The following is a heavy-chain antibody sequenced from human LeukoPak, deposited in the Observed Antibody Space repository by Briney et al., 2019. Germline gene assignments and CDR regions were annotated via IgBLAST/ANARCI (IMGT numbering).Heavy chain of an antibody. V-gene: IGHV4-39*01. J-gene: IGHJ5*02. CDR2: IYYSGST. CDR3: VRRLGLLPHNWFDP. Sequence: LRLSCAASGFTFSSYAMHWVRQPPGKGLEWIGSIYYSGSTYYNPSLKSRVTISVDTSKNQFSLKLNSVTAADTAVYYCVRRLGLLPHNWFDPWGQGTLVSVSS. CDR1: GFTFSSYAMH. D-gene: IGHD2-15*01.